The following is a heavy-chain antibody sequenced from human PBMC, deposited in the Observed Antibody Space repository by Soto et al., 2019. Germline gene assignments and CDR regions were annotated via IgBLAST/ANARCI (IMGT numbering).Heavy chain of an antibody. CDR2: IRSKANSYAT. CDR3: TRLGYDFQRVNYWYFDL. CDR1: GFTFSGSA. V-gene: IGHV3-73*01. J-gene: IGHJ2*01. Sequence: EVQLVESGGGLVQPGGSLKLSCAASGFTFSGSAMHWVRQASGKGLEWVGRIRSKANSYATAYAASVKGRFTISRDDSKNTAYLQMNSLKTEDTAVHYCTRLGYDFQRVNYWYFDLWGRGTLVTVSS. D-gene: IGHD3-3*01.